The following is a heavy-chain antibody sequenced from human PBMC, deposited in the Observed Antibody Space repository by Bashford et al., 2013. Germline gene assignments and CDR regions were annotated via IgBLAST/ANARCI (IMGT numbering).Heavy chain of an antibody. D-gene: IGHD6-13*01. Sequence: GSLRLSCAASGFTFSSYAMSWVRQAPGKGLEWVSAISGSGGSTYYADSVKGRFTISRDNSKNTLYLQMNSLRAEDTAVYYCAKAATGGYSSSWYFYFDYWGQGTLVTVSS. CDR2: ISGSGGST. CDR3: AKAATGGYSSSWYFYFDY. V-gene: IGHV3-23*01. CDR1: GFTFSSYA. J-gene: IGHJ4*02.